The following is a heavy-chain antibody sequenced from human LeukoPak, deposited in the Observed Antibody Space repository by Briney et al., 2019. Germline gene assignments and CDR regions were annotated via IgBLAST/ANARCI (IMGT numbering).Heavy chain of an antibody. D-gene: IGHD3-3*01. CDR2: ISSSSSTI. Sequence: GGSLRLSCAASGFTFSSYSMNWVRQVPGKGLEWVSYISSSSSTIYYADSVKGRLTISRDNSKNTLYLQMNSLRAEDTAVYYCAKGADDFWSGYPYDYYYYMDVWGKGTTVTVSS. V-gene: IGHV3-48*01. CDR1: GFTFSSYS. CDR3: AKGADDFWSGYPYDYYYYMDV. J-gene: IGHJ6*03.